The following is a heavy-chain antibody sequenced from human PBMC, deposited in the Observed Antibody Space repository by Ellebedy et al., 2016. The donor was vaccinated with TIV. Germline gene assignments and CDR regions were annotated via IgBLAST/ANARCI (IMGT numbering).Heavy chain of an antibody. Sequence: AASVKVSCKASGCTFNSYAISWVRQPPGQGLEWMGVIVPIYGTVNYAQKFQGRLTITADESTRTASMELSSLTSDDTAIYYCARIRDGYNNYYYYGLDVWGQGTTVTVSS. CDR2: IVPIYGTV. D-gene: IGHD5-24*01. J-gene: IGHJ6*02. CDR3: ARIRDGYNNYYYYGLDV. CDR1: GCTFNSYA. V-gene: IGHV1-69*13.